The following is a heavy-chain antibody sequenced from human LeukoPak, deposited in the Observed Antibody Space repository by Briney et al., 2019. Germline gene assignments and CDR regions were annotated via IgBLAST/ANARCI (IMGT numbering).Heavy chain of an antibody. V-gene: IGHV4-59*08. Sequence: SETLSLTCTVSGGSISSYYWSWIRQPPGKGLEWIGYIYYSGSTNYNPSLKSRVTISVDTSKNQFSLKLSSVTAADTAVYYCARLGGYSYGFWFDPWGQGTLVTVSP. D-gene: IGHD5-18*01. CDR2: IYYSGST. J-gene: IGHJ5*02. CDR3: ARLGGYSYGFWFDP. CDR1: GGSISSYY.